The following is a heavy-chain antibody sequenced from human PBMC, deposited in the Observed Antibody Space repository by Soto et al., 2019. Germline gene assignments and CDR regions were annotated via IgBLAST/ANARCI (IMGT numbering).Heavy chain of an antibody. V-gene: IGHV1-18*01. Sequence: ASVKVSCKASGYTFTSYGISWVRQAPGQGLEWMGWISAYNGNTNYAQKLQGRVTMTTDTSTSTAYMELRSLRSDDTAVYYCARDLGYCSGGSCSPADPWGQGTLVTVSS. CDR1: GYTFTSYG. D-gene: IGHD2-15*01. CDR2: ISAYNGNT. J-gene: IGHJ5*02. CDR3: ARDLGYCSGGSCSPADP.